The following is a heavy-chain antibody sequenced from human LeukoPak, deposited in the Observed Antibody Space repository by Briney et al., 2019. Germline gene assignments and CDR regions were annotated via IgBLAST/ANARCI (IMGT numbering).Heavy chain of an antibody. CDR1: GGSISSYY. CDR3: ASFLCGGDCYVDY. D-gene: IGHD2-21*02. CDR2: IYYSGST. V-gene: IGHV4-59*01. J-gene: IGHJ4*02. Sequence: SETLSLTCTVSGGSISSYYWSWIRQPPGKGLEWIGYIYYSGSTNYTPSLKSPVTISVDTSKNQFSLKLSSVTAADTAVYYCASFLCGGDCYVDYWGQGTLVTVSS.